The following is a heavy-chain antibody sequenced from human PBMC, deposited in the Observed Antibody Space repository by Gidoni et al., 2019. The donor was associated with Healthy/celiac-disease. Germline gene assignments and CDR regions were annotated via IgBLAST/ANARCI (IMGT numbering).Heavy chain of an antibody. J-gene: IGHJ6*02. Sequence: QVQLQQWGAGLLKPSETLSLTCAVYGGSFRGYYWSWFRQPPGKGLEWIGEINHSGSTNYNPSLKSRVTISVDTSKNQFSLKLSSVTAADTAVYYCARYYDFWSGYYKGPDGYYYGMDVWGQGTTVTVSS. CDR3: ARYYDFWSGYYKGPDGYYYGMDV. CDR2: INHSGST. V-gene: IGHV4-34*01. D-gene: IGHD3-3*01. CDR1: GGSFRGYY.